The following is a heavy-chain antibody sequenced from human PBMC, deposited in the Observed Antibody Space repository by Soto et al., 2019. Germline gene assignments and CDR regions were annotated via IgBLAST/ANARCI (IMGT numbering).Heavy chain of an antibody. Sequence: QVQLVESGGGVVQPGRSLRLSCAASGLTFSIFAMHWVRQAPGKGLEWVAVITYDGSNKYYADSVKGRFTISRDNSKNTLFLQINSLIAEDTAVYYCTRTSGSCSSTSCSLYGMDVWGQGTTVTVSS. CDR3: TRTSGSCSSTSCSLYGMDV. V-gene: IGHV3-30-3*01. CDR1: GLTFSIFA. D-gene: IGHD2-2*03. CDR2: ITYDGSNK. J-gene: IGHJ6*02.